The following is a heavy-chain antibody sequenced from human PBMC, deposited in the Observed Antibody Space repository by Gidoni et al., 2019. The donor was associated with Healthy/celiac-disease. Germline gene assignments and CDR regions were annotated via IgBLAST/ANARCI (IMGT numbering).Heavy chain of an antibody. D-gene: IGHD3-3*01. CDR3: ARDPYYDFWSGYSLGAGYYYGMDV. J-gene: IGHJ6*02. CDR2: IYHSGST. V-gene: IGHV4-38-2*02. CDR1: GYSISSGYY. Sequence: QVQLQESGPGLVKPSETLSLTCAVSGYSISSGYYWGWIRQPPGKGLVRIGSIYHSGSTYYNPSLKSRVTISVDTSKNQFSLKLSSVTAADTAVYYCARDPYYDFWSGYSLGAGYYYGMDVWGQGTTVTVSS.